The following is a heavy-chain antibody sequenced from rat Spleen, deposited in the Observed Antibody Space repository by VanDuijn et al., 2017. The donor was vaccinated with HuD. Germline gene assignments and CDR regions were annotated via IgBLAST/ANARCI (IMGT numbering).Heavy chain of an antibody. CDR2: ISYDGSST. D-gene: IGHD1-12*02. J-gene: IGHJ2*01. CDR1: GFTFNNYW. Sequence: EVQLVESGGGLVQPGRSLKLSCVASGFTFNNYWMTWIRQAPGKGLEWVATISYDGSSTYYRDSVKGRFTVSRDNAKGTLFLQMDSLRSEDTATYYCAKSRFYYYDGGYYCFNYWGQGVMVTVSS. V-gene: IGHV5-31*01. CDR3: AKSRFYYYDGGYYCFNY.